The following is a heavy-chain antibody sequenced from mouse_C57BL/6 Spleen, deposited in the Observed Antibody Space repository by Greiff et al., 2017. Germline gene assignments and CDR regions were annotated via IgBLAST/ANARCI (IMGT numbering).Heavy chain of an antibody. CDR3: ARPYYYGSSWYYAMDY. CDR2: IHPNSGST. D-gene: IGHD1-1*01. J-gene: IGHJ4*01. CDR1: GYTFTSYW. Sequence: QVQLQQPGAELVKPGASVKLSCKASGYTFTSYWMHWVKQRPGQGLEWIGMIHPNSGSTNYNEKFKSKATLTVDKSSRTAYMQLSSLTSEDSAVYYCARPYYYGSSWYYAMDYWGQGTSVTVSS. V-gene: IGHV1-64*01.